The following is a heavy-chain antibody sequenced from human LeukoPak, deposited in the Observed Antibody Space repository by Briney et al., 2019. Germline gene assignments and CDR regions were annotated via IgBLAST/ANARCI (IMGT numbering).Heavy chain of an antibody. V-gene: IGHV3-48*03. Sequence: QPGGSLRLSCAASGFTFSSYEMNWVRQAPGKGLEWVSYISSSGSTIYYADSVKGRFTISRDNAKNSLYLQMNSLRAEDTAVYYCANHSSGWYYFDYWGQGTLVTVSS. CDR2: ISSSGSTI. CDR3: ANHSSGWYYFDY. CDR1: GFTFSSYE. D-gene: IGHD6-19*01. J-gene: IGHJ4*02.